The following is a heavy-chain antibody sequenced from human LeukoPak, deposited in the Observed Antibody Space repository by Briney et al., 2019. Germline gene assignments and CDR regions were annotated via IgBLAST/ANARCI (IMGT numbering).Heavy chain of an antibody. CDR3: ARDSSWAFDI. V-gene: IGHV3-48*04. D-gene: IGHD6-6*01. CDR1: GFTFSSYS. CDR2: IGSSSGTI. Sequence: GGSLRLSCAASGFTFSSYSMNWLRQAPGKGLEWFAYIGSSSGTIYYADSVKGRFTISRDNAKNSLSLQMDSLRAEDTAVYYCARDSSWAFDIWGQGTKVTVSS. J-gene: IGHJ3*02.